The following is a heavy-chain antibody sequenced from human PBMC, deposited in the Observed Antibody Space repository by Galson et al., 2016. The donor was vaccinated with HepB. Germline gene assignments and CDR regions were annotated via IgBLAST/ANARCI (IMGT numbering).Heavy chain of an antibody. CDR2: ISYDGKTF. V-gene: IGHV3-30*04. Sequence: SLRLSCAASRFIFSDYAMFWVRQAPGKGLEWLAFISYDGKTFHYADSVKGRFTISRDNSNNTLFLEMTSLTIEDTAVYYCAREQTTGMTNFGMSFWGQGTTVTVSS. CDR3: AREQTTGMTNFGMSF. J-gene: IGHJ6*02. CDR1: RFIFSDYA. D-gene: IGHD1-14*01.